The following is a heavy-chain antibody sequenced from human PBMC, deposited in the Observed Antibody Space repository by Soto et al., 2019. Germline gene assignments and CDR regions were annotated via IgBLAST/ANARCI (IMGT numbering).Heavy chain of an antibody. CDR1: GGTVSSSSYC. J-gene: IGHJ4*02. Sequence: SETLSLTCTVSGGTVSSSSYCWGWDRPPPGKGLEWVGSGYYSGSTYYNPSLESRVTISVDKSKNQFPLKLMSSSAPHTALYHCRRLEGLATISYYFDPRGQGAQVPGSS. CDR3: RRLEGLATISYYFDP. D-gene: IGHD3-3*01. V-gene: IGHV4-39*01. CDR2: GYYSGST.